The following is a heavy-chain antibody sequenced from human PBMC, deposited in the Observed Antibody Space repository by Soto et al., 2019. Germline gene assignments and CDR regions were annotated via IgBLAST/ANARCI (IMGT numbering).Heavy chain of an antibody. V-gene: IGHV3-43*01. CDR1: GFTFDDYT. Sequence: GGSLRLSCAASGFTFDDYTMHWVRQAPGKGLEWVSLISWDGGSTYYADSVKGRFTISRDNSKNSLYLQMNSLRTEDTALYYCAKDIQNEITVSSAFDYWGQGTLVTVSS. D-gene: IGHD6-25*01. CDR2: ISWDGGST. J-gene: IGHJ4*02. CDR3: AKDIQNEITVSSAFDY.